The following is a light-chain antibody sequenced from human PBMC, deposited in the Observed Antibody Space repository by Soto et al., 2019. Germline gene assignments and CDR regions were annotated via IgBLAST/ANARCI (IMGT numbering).Light chain of an antibody. J-gene: IGKJ2*02. V-gene: IGKV1-5*03. CDR2: KAS. Sequence: DIQMTQSPSTLSASVGDRVTITCRASHSISSWLAWYQQKPGKAPKLLIYKASSLESGVPSRFRGNGSGTEFTLTISSLQPDDFATYYCQQYNIYSPWTFGQGTKLEIK. CDR3: QQYNIYSPWT. CDR1: HSISSW.